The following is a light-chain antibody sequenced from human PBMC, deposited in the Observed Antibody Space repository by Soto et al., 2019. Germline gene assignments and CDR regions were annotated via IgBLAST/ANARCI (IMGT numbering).Light chain of an antibody. Sequence: QSALTQPASVSGSPGQSSTISCTGSSSDVANYNYVSWYQQHPGKAPKLMIFDVTFRPSGVSNRFSGSKSGSTASLTISGLQPEDEAYYYCSTFTTTSTLVVFGGGTKLTVL. CDR3: STFTTTSTLVV. V-gene: IGLV2-14*03. CDR2: DVT. CDR1: SSDVANYNY. J-gene: IGLJ2*01.